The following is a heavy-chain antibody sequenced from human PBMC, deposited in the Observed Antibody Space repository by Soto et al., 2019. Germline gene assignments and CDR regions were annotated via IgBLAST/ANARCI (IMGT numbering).Heavy chain of an antibody. CDR2: IIPIFGTA. V-gene: IGHV1-69*13. J-gene: IGHJ4*02. CDR1: GGTFSSYA. Sequence: SVKVSFKASGGTFSSYAISWVRQAPGQGLEWMGGIIPIFGTANYAQKFQGRVTITADESTSTAYMELSSLRSEDTAVYYCARGPLAAAGYIDYWGQGTLVTVSS. D-gene: IGHD6-13*01. CDR3: ARGPLAAAGYIDY.